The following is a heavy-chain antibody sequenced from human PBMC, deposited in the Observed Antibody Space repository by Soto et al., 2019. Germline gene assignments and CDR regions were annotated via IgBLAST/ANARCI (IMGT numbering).Heavy chain of an antibody. CDR3: ARATVLLWFGELSH. D-gene: IGHD3-10*01. CDR1: GFTFSDYY. V-gene: IGHV3-11*01. J-gene: IGHJ4*02. Sequence: LSLTCAASGFTFSDYYMSWIRQAPGKGLEWVSYISSSGSTIYYADSVKGRFTISRDNAKNSLYLQMNSLRAEDTAVYYCARATVLLWFGELSHWGQGTLVTVSS. CDR2: ISSSGSTI.